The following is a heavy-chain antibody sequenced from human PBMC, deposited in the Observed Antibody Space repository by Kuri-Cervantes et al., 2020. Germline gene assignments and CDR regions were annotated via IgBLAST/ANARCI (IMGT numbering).Heavy chain of an antibody. Sequence: GGSLRLSCAASGFTFSDYYTSWIRQAPGKGLEWVSYISSSGSTIYYADSVKGRFTISRDNAKNSLYLQMNSLRAEDTAVYYCARDGLVAAYRQYYFDYWGQGTLVTVSS. CDR1: GFTFSDYY. CDR3: ARDGLVAAYRQYYFDY. V-gene: IGHV3-11*04. CDR2: ISSSGSTI. D-gene: IGHD2-15*01. J-gene: IGHJ4*02.